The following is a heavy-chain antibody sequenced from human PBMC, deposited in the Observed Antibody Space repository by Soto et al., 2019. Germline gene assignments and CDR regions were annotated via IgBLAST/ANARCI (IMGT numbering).Heavy chain of an antibody. V-gene: IGHV4-59*01. CDR3: ASISFNGSGIRFDY. CDR1: GGSISSYY. D-gene: IGHD3-10*01. Sequence: SETLSLTCTVSGGSISSYYWSWIRQPPGKGLEWIGYIYYSGSTNYNPSLKSRVTISVDTSKNQFSLKLSSVTAADTAVYYCASISFNGSGIRFDYWGQGTLVTVSS. CDR2: IYYSGST. J-gene: IGHJ4*02.